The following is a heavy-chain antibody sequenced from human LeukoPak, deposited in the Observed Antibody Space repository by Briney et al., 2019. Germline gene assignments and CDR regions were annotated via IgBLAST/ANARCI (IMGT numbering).Heavy chain of an antibody. Sequence: GASVKVSCKASGYTFTSYGISWVRQAPGQGLEWMGWISAYNGNTNYAQKLQGRVTMTTDTSASTAYMELRSLRSDDTAVYYCARVMTTVTTRDAFDIWGQGTMVTVSS. CDR1: GYTFTSYG. V-gene: IGHV1-18*01. CDR3: ARVMTTVTTRDAFDI. J-gene: IGHJ3*02. CDR2: ISAYNGNT. D-gene: IGHD4-17*01.